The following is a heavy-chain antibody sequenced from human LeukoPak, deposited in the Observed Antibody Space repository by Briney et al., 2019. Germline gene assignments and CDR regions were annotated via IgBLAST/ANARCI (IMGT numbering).Heavy chain of an antibody. CDR2: INPAGTET. V-gene: IGHV3-7*01. Sequence: GGSLGLSCAASGFSFSAYWMTWVRQAPGTGLEWVANINPAGTETYYVDPVKGRFTISRDNAKNLLYLQMNSLRAEDTAVYYCARFGYVAAVDLWGQGTLVTVSS. J-gene: IGHJ4*02. CDR1: GFSFSAYW. CDR3: ARFGYVAAVDL. D-gene: IGHD2-15*01.